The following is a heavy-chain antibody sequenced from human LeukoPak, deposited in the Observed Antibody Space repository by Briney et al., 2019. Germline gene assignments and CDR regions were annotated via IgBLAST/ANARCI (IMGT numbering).Heavy chain of an antibody. CDR2: IKQDGSEK. Sequence: PGGSLRLSCAASGFTFSSYGMHWVRQAPGKGLEWVANIKQDGSEKYYVDSVKGRFTISRDNAKNSLYLQMNSLRAEDTAVYYCARDGSPNSGYDPFDYWGQGTLVTVSS. V-gene: IGHV3-7*01. D-gene: IGHD5-12*01. J-gene: IGHJ4*02. CDR3: ARDGSPNSGYDPFDY. CDR1: GFTFSSYG.